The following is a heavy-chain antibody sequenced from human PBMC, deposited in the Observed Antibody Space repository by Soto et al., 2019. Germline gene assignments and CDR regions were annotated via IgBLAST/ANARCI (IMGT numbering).Heavy chain of an antibody. Sequence: QITLKESGPTLVKPTQTLTLTCTFSGFSLSTSGVGVGWIRQPPGKALEWLALIYLDDDKRYSPSLRSRLTISKDTSKNQVVLTMTNMDPVDIATYYCIQSRCGGDCLQSYASHYYYGMDVWGQGTTVTVSS. CDR2: IYLDDDK. D-gene: IGHD2-21*02. J-gene: IGHJ6*02. V-gene: IGHV2-5*02. CDR1: GFSLSTSGVG. CDR3: IQSRCGGDCLQSYASHYYYGMDV.